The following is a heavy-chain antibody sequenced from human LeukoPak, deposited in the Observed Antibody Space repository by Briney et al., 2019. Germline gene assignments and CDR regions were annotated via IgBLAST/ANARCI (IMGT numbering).Heavy chain of an antibody. J-gene: IGHJ5*02. CDR2: INPNSGGT. Sequence: LVKVSCKASGYTFTCYYMHWVRQAPGQGLEWMGWINPNSGGTNYAQKFQGRVTMTRHTSISTAYMELSRLRSDDTAVYYCARDMEAAAGTAGAAAWGQGTLVTVSS. V-gene: IGHV1-2*02. CDR3: ARDMEAAAGTAGAAA. CDR1: GYTFTCYY. D-gene: IGHD6-13*01.